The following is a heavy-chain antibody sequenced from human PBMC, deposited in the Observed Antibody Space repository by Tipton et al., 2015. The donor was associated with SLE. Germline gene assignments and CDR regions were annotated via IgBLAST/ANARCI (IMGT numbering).Heavy chain of an antibody. J-gene: IGHJ4*02. CDR3: ARMATVTTFDY. CDR2: IYHSGST. D-gene: IGHD4-17*01. CDR1: GYSISSGYY. Sequence: TLSLTCAVSGYSISSGYYWGWIRQPPGKGLEWIGSIYHSGSTYYNPSLKSRVTISVDTSKNQFSLKLSSVTAADTAVYYCARMATVTTFDYWGQGTLVTVSS. V-gene: IGHV4-38-2*01.